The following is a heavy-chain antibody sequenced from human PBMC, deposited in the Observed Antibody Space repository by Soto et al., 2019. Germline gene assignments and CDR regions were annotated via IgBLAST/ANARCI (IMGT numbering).Heavy chain of an antibody. Sequence: SETLSLTCAVSGGSISSSNWWSWVRQPPGKGLERIGEIYHSGSTNYTPSLKSRVTISVDKSKNQFSLKLSSVTAADTAVYYCARDIPLGLYYSYGMDVWGQGTTVT. V-gene: IGHV4-4*02. J-gene: IGHJ6*02. D-gene: IGHD1-26*01. CDR2: IYHSGST. CDR3: ARDIPLGLYYSYGMDV. CDR1: GGSISSSNW.